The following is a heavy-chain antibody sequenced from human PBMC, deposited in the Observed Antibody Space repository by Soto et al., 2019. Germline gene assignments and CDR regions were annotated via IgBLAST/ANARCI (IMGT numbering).Heavy chain of an antibody. CDR1: GGSLSNYG. J-gene: IGHJ6*02. CDR3: ASGDATKIVVTTYYGMDV. D-gene: IGHD4-17*01. Sequence: QVQLVQSGAEVKKPGSSVKVSCKASGGSLSNYGISWVRQAPGQGLEWMGGIISVFGTANYAQKFQGRVTITADESTSIVYMDVTSLRSEDTAVYYCASGDATKIVVTTYYGMDVWGQGTTVTVSS. CDR2: IISVFGTA. V-gene: IGHV1-69*12.